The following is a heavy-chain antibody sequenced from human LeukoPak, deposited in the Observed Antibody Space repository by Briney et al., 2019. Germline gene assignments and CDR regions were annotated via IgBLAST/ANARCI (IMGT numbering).Heavy chain of an antibody. CDR3: VKDMKIKAAGYYFDY. V-gene: IGHV3-21*06. CDR2: ISDSSSYT. J-gene: IGHJ4*02. Sequence: PGGSLRLSCAASRFVFSSYNMNWVRQAPGKGLEWVSYISDSSSYTYYADSVKGRFTISRDNAKNPLYLQMNSLRAEDTAVFYRVKDMKIKAAGYYFDYWGQGTLVTVSS. CDR1: RFVFSSYN. D-gene: IGHD6-13*01.